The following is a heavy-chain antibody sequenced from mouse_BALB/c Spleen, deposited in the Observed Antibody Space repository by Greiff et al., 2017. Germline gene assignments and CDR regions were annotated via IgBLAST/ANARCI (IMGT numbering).Heavy chain of an antibody. CDR1: GFTFSSFG. V-gene: IGHV5-17*02. D-gene: IGHD2-3*01. Sequence: DVKLVESGGGLVQPGGSRKLSCAASGFTFSSFGMHWVRQAPEKGLEWVAYISSGSSTIYYADTVKGRFTISRDNPKNTLFLQMTSLRSEDTAMYYCARGNIYDGYYVGAIDYWGQGTSVTVSS. J-gene: IGHJ4*01. CDR2: ISSGSSTI. CDR3: ARGNIYDGYYVGAIDY.